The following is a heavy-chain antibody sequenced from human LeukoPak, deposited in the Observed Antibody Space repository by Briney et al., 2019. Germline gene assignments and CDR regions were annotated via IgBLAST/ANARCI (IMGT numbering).Heavy chain of an antibody. V-gene: IGHV1-69*04. J-gene: IGHJ6*02. CDR1: GGTFSSYA. D-gene: IGHD4-11*01. CDR2: IMPILGIA. CDR3: ASPGRLPMSFSRYYYGMDV. Sequence: SVKVSCKASGGTFSSYAISWVRQAPGQGLEWMGRIMPILGIANYAQKFQGRVTIAADKSTSTAYMELSSLRSEDTAVYYCASPGRLPMSFSRYYYGMDVWGQGTTVTVSS.